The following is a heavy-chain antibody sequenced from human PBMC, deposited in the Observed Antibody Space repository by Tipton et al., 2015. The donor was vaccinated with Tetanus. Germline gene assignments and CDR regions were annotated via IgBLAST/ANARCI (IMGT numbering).Heavy chain of an antibody. V-gene: IGHV4-39*01. CDR3: ATRRRDGSGFSWFDP. CDR1: GASISNFY. J-gene: IGHJ5*02. CDR2: IHYSGTT. D-gene: IGHD5-24*01. Sequence: TLSLTCTVSGASISNFYWGWIRQPPGKGLEWIGSIHYSGTTHSDPSLKSRVAISVDTSKNQFSLKLTSVTAADTATYYCATRRRDGSGFSWFDPWGQGTLVIVSS.